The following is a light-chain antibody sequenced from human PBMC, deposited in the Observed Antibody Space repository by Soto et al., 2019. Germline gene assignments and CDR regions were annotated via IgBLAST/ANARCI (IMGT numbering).Light chain of an antibody. CDR1: QNISRS. CDR3: QHYVSPPIT. V-gene: IGKV3-20*01. J-gene: IGKJ5*01. CDR2: GAS. Sequence: EIVLTQAPGTLSVSPGERATLSCRASQNISRSLAWYQQKPGQAPRLLVYGASSRATGISDRFSGSGSGTDFTLTIFRLEPEDFAVYYCQHYVSPPITLGQGTGLEI.